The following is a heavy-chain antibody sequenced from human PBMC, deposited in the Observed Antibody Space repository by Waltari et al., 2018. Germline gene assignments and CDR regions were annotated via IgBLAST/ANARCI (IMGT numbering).Heavy chain of an antibody. CDR3: TRVSGYTYGPDFDY. Sequence: DVQLAESGGGLVQPGRSLTLSCTTSGFTFGDYAMSWLRQAPGKGLEGVGFIRSKTYGGTTEYGASVKGRFSISRDDSKSIAYLQMNSLKTEDTAIYYCTRVSGYTYGPDFDYWGQGTLVTVSS. CDR1: GFTFGDYA. D-gene: IGHD5-18*01. CDR2: IRSKTYGGTT. J-gene: IGHJ4*02. V-gene: IGHV3-49*03.